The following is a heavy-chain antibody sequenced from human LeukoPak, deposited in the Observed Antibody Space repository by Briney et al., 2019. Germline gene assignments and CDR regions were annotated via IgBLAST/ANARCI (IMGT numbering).Heavy chain of an antibody. CDR2: TYTSGST. J-gene: IGHJ4*02. CDR3: ARTVLRFLEWFEYYFDY. CDR1: GGSISSYY. D-gene: IGHD3-3*01. Sequence: SETLSLTCTVSGGSISSYYWSWIRQPAGKGLEWIGRTYTSGSTNYNPSLKSRVTMSVDTSKNQFSLKLSSVTAADTAVYYCARTVLRFLEWFEYYFDYWGQGTLVTVSS. V-gene: IGHV4-4*07.